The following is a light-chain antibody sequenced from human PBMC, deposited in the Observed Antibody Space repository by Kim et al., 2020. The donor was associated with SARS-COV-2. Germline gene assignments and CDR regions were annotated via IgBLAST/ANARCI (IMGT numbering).Light chain of an antibody. J-gene: IGLJ2*01. CDR2: EVT. Sequence: QSALTQPPSVSGSPGQSVTISCTGTRSDIGGYDRVSWYQQSPGTAPKLLIYEVTNCPSGVPDRFSGSKSGSTASLTIAGLQTEDEAHYYCSSFTDSTTVIFGGGTQLTVL. CDR3: SSFTDSTTVI. V-gene: IGLV2-18*02. CDR1: RSDIGGYDR.